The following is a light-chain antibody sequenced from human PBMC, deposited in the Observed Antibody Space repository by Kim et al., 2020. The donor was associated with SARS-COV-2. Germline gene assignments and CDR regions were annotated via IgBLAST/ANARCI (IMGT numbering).Light chain of an antibody. J-gene: IGKJ2*01. CDR2: GAS. CDR1: QSVRSN. V-gene: IGKV3-15*01. Sequence: VSPGERATLSCRASQSVRSNLAWYQQKPGQAPRLLIYGASTRATGIPARFSGSGSGTEFTLFISSLQSEDFAVYYCQQYNDWPPYTFGQGTKLEI. CDR3: QQYNDWPPYT.